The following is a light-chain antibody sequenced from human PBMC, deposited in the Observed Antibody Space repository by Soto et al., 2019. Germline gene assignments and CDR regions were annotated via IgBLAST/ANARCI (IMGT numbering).Light chain of an antibody. Sequence: DIQMTQSPSTLSASVGDRVTITCRASRSIASRLNWYQQKPGSAPKLLIYGASTLESGVPSRFSGSGSGTDFTLTVSSLQVEDFATYYCQQTDTIPRTFGQGTKVDIK. CDR1: RSIASR. CDR2: GAS. V-gene: IGKV1-39*01. CDR3: QQTDTIPRT. J-gene: IGKJ1*01.